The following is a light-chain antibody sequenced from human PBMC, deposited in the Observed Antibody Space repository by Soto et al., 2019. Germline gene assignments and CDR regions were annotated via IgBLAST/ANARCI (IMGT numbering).Light chain of an antibody. V-gene: IGKV3D-20*02. CDR2: DAS. Sequence: EIVLTQSPATLSLSPGDRATLSCGASQSVTNNYLAWYQQKPGLAPRLLIYDASYRANGIPDRFSGSGSGTDFTLTISSLEPEDFAVYYCQQRSNWPPGITFGQGTRLEI. J-gene: IGKJ5*01. CDR1: QSVTNNY. CDR3: QQRSNWPPGIT.